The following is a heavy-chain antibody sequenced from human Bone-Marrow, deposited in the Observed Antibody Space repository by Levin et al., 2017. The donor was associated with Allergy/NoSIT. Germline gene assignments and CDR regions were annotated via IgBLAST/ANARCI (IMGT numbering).Heavy chain of an antibody. J-gene: IGHJ4*02. CDR3: ARDLEAELTRGFSAYGLIDY. Sequence: LAASVKVSCKASGYTFTAYYMHWVRQAPGQGLEWMGWINPNSGDTNYAQKFQGRVTMTRDTSISTASMELRWLRSDDTAVYYCARDLEAELTRGFSAYGLIDYWGQGTLVTVSS. V-gene: IGHV1-2*03. D-gene: IGHD5-12*01. CDR2: INPNSGDT. CDR1: GYTFTAYY.